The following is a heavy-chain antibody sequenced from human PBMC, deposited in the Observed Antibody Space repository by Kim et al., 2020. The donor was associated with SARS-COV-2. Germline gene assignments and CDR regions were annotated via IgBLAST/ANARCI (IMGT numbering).Heavy chain of an antibody. CDR1: GYTFINSG. D-gene: IGHD1-26*01. J-gene: IGHJ4*02. V-gene: IGHV1-3*01. Sequence: ASVKVSCKTSGYTFINSGIHWLRQAPGQSLEWIGYINVANSDTQYSQRFSGRVTITRDISATTGYMEMSSLKSEDTAVYYCARLVRGNFAFDYWGQGTLVTVSS. CDR2: INVANSDT. CDR3: ARLVRGNFAFDY.